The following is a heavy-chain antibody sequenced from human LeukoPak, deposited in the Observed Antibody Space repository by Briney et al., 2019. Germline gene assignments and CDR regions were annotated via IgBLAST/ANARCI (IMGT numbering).Heavy chain of an antibody. CDR3: ATGRNTFDH. D-gene: IGHD3-10*01. V-gene: IGHV3-48*03. J-gene: IGHJ4*02. CDR2: ISNSGGAI. Sequence: PGGSLRLSCAASGFTFSSYGMTWVRQAPGKGLEWLSYISNSGGAIYYADSVKGRFTISRGNAKNSLYLQMNSLRAEDTAVYYCATGRNTFDHWGQGTPVTVSS. CDR1: GFTFSSYG.